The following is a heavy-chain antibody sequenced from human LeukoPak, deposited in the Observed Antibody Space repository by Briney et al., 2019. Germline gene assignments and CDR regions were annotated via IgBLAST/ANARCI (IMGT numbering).Heavy chain of an antibody. CDR2: IYYSGST. J-gene: IGHJ5*02. Sequence: SETLSLTCTVSGGSISSGGYYWSWIRQPPGKGLEWIGYIYYSGSTYYNPSLKSRVTISVDRSKNQFSLNLSSVTAADTAVYYCARDLYSSSNTWFDPWGQGTLVTVSS. D-gene: IGHD6-6*01. CDR1: GGSISSGGYY. CDR3: ARDLYSSSNTWFDP. V-gene: IGHV4-30-2*01.